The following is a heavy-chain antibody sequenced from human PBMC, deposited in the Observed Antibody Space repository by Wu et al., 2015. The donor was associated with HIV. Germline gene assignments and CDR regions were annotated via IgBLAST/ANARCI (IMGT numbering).Heavy chain of an antibody. CDR1: GATFTSYA. CDR3: ARDLSSSWTGRGYYGMDV. Sequence: QVQLLQSGAEVKNPGSSVRVSCKASGATFTSYALSWVRQAPGQGLEWMGRLIPMYATPSYAQRFQGRVTMTTDTSTSTAYMELRSLRSDDTAVYYCARDLSSSWTGRGYYGMDVWGQGTTVTVSS. D-gene: IGHD6-13*01. CDR2: LIPMYATP. V-gene: IGHV1-69*05. J-gene: IGHJ6*02.